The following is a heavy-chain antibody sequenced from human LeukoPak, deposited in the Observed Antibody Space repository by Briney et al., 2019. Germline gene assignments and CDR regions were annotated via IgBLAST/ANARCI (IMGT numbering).Heavy chain of an antibody. D-gene: IGHD7-27*01. CDR1: GGSISSSSYY. CDR2: IYYSGST. Sequence: PSETLSLTCTVSGGSISSSSYYWGWIRQPPGKGPEWIGSIYYSGSTYYNPSLKSRVTISVDTSKNQFSLKLSSVTAADTAVYYCARNWGGYYYYYMDVWGKGTTVTVSS. V-gene: IGHV4-39*07. CDR3: ARNWGGYYYYYMDV. J-gene: IGHJ6*03.